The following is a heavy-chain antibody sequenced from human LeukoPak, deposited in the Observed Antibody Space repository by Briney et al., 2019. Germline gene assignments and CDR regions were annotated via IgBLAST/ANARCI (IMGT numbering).Heavy chain of an antibody. CDR2: IYYSGST. CDR3: VRGPYSSSRGTYYYYMDV. V-gene: IGHV4-59*01. J-gene: IGHJ6*03. CDR1: GGSISIYY. D-gene: IGHD6-13*01. Sequence: SETLSLTCTVSGGSISIYYWSWIRQPPGKGLEWIGYIYYSGSTNYNPSLKSRVTISVDTSKNQFSLELSSVTAADTAVYYCVRGPYSSSRGTYYYYMDVWGKGTTVTVSS.